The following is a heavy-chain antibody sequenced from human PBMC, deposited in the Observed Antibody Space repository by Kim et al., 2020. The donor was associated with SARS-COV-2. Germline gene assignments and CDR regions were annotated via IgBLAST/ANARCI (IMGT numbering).Heavy chain of an antibody. CDR1: GGSISSYY. J-gene: IGHJ2*01. D-gene: IGHD3-22*01. V-gene: IGHV4-59*01. CDR3: ARETYYYDSNGYYSEPYWYFDL. CDR2: IYYSGST. Sequence: SETLSLTCTVSGGSISSYYWSWIRQPPGKGLEWIGYIYYSGSTNYNPSLKSRVTISVDTSKNQFSLKLSSVTAADTAVYYCARETYYYDSNGYYSEPYWYFDLWGRGTLVTVSS.